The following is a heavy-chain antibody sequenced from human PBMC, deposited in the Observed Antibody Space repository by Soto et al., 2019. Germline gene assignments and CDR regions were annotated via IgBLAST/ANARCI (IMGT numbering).Heavy chain of an antibody. V-gene: IGHV3-53*01. J-gene: IGHJ3*01. CDR2: LYDVDGS. CDR1: GLTVSGKKY. Sequence: EVQLVESGGGWMQPGESLRLSCAASGLTVSGKKYVAWVRQAPGKGLEWVSALYDVDGSFYADSVKGRFTTSSDSSKTTVYLQMNGLRPDDTAVYYCATWHELEHAYDVWGQGTTVSVSS. D-gene: IGHD1-1*01. CDR3: ATWHELEHAYDV.